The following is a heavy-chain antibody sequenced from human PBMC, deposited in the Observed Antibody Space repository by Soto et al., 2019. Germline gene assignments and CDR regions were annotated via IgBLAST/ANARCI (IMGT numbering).Heavy chain of an antibody. V-gene: IGHV3-30-3*01. CDR3: AREESTGTIVATTGYFDY. J-gene: IGHJ4*02. CDR1: GFTFSSYA. CDR2: ISYDGSNK. D-gene: IGHD5-12*01. Sequence: GGSLRLSCAASGFTFSSYAMHWVRQAPGKGLEWVAVISYDGSNKYYADSVKGRFTISRDNSKNTLYLQMNSLRAEDTAVYYCAREESTGTIVATTGYFDYWGQGTLVTVSS.